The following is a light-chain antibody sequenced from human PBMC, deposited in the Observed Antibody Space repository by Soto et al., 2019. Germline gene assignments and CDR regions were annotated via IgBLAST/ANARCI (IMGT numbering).Light chain of an antibody. V-gene: IGKV3-20*01. CDR1: QTVFNNY. CDR3: QQYGDSSP. Sequence: DIVLTQSPGTLSLSPGERATLSCRASQTVFNNYLLWYQQKPGQVPRLLIYDASSRAAGIPDRFSGSGSGTAFTLSISGLEPEDFAVYYYQQYGDSSPFGGGARVEIK. J-gene: IGKJ4*01. CDR2: DAS.